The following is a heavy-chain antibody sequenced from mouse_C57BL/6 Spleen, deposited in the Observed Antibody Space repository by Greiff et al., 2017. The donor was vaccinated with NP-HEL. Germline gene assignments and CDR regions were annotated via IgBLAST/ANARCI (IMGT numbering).Heavy chain of an antibody. Sequence: VQLQQSGPELVKPGASVKISCKASGYSFTSYYIHWVKQRPGQGLEWIGWIYPGSGNTKYNEKFKGKATLTADTSSSTAYMQLSSLTSEDSAVYYCARDDYDYDGSYWYFDVWGTGTTVTVSS. J-gene: IGHJ1*03. CDR2: IYPGSGNT. CDR3: ARDDYDYDGSYWYFDV. D-gene: IGHD2-4*01. V-gene: IGHV1-66*01. CDR1: GYSFTSYY.